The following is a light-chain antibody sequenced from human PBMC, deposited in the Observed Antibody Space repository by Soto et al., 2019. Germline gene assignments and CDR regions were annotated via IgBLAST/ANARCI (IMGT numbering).Light chain of an antibody. CDR1: QSVSNY. CDR2: DVS. Sequence: EIVLPQFPVTLSLSPGERATLSCRASQSVSNYLAWYQQKPGQAPRLLIYDVSTRATGVPARFSGSGSGTDFTLTITSLAPEEFAVYSWQQRSDWPITFGQGTRLESK. V-gene: IGKV3-11*01. CDR3: QQRSDWPIT. J-gene: IGKJ5*01.